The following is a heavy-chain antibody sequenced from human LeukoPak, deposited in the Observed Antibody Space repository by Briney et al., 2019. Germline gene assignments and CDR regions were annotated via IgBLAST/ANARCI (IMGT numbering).Heavy chain of an antibody. D-gene: IGHD6-13*01. CDR2: INHSGST. CDR3: ARGVGGYSSSWYYFDY. J-gene: IGHJ4*02. CDR1: GDSISSFY. Sequence: SSETLSLTCTVSGDSISSFYWSWIRQPPGKGLEWIGEINHSGSTNYNPSLKSRVTISVDTSKNQFSLKLSSVTAADTAVYYCARGVGGYSSSWYYFDYWGQGTLVTVSS. V-gene: IGHV4-34*01.